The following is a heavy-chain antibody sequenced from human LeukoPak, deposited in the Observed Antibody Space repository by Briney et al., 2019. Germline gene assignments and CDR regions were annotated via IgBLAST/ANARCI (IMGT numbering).Heavy chain of an antibody. D-gene: IGHD2-8*01. V-gene: IGHV3-66*01. J-gene: IGHJ4*02. CDR2: IYSGGIT. CDR3: ARDPKATEVLYGGFDY. CDR1: GFTVSSNY. Sequence: GGSLRLSCAASGFTVSSNYMSWVRQAPGKGLEWVSVIYSGGITYYADSVKGRFTISRDNSKNTLYLQMDSLRAEDTAVYYCARDPKATEVLYGGFDYWGQGTLVTVSS.